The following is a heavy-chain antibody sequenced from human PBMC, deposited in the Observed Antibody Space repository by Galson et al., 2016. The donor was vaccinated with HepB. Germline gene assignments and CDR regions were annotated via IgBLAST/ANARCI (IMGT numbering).Heavy chain of an antibody. CDR2: ITGSGSGT. D-gene: IGHD6-13*01. J-gene: IGHJ6*04. CDR1: GFTFSDYA. V-gene: IGHV3-23*01. Sequence: SLRLSCAASGFTFSDYAMTWVRQAPGKGLEWVSGITGSGSGTYNGDSVKGRFAIFRDNSKNTLFLQMNNLRAEDTALYYCAKVTRPGISAPRYGMDVWGRGTTVTVSS. CDR3: AKVTRPGISAPRYGMDV.